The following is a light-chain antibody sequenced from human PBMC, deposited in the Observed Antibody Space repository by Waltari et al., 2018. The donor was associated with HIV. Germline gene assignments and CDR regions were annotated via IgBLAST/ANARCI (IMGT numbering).Light chain of an antibody. J-gene: IGLJ1*01. Sequence: QSALTQPRSVSGSPGQSVTISCTGSNNDIGSYSYVSWYQHHPGEDPTVIIDDDDQRASGVPDRFSVSRSGNTASLTISGLQTEDESDYYCCSYAGTNIWVFGTGTKVTV. CDR2: DDD. V-gene: IGLV2-11*01. CDR1: NNDIGSYSY. CDR3: CSYAGTNIWV.